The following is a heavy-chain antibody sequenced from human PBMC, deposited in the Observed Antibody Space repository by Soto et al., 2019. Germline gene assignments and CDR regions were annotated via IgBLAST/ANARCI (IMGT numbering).Heavy chain of an antibody. CDR2: ISSSSSYI. Sequence: GGSLRLSCAASGFTFSSYSMNWVRQAPGKGLEWVSSISSSSSYIYYADSVKGRFTISRDNAKNSLYLQMNSLRAEDTAVYYCARYCSSTSCYTRNYYYYYGMDVWGQGTTVTVS. CDR1: GFTFSSYS. J-gene: IGHJ6*02. V-gene: IGHV3-21*01. CDR3: ARYCSSTSCYTRNYYYYYGMDV. D-gene: IGHD2-2*02.